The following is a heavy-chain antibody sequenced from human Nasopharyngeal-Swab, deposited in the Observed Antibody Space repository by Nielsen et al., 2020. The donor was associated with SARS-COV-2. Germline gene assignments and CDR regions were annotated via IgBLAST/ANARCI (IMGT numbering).Heavy chain of an antibody. D-gene: IGHD2-2*01. CDR2: INPDGSEM. J-gene: IGHJ4*02. CDR3: AHYASAAY. V-gene: IGHV3-7*03. Sequence: GGSLRLSCADSGFNFNTSWMTWVPQAPAKGLEWVANINPDGSEMQYVDSVKGRFTISRDNAENSLYLHMNSLRGDDTAVYYCAHYASAAYWGQGTLVTVSS. CDR1: GFNFNTSW.